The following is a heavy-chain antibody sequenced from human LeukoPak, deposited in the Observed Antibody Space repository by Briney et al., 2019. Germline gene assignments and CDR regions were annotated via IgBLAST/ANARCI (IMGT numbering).Heavy chain of an antibody. Sequence: GGSLRLSCLASGFTFSNAYMSWARQAPGKGLEWVANIKQDGSEKYYVDSVKGRFTISRDNAKNSLYLQMNSLRAEDTAVYYCARDPYSSGWYGNENYYWFDPWGQGTLVTVSS. V-gene: IGHV3-7*01. J-gene: IGHJ5*02. CDR1: GFTFSNAY. CDR2: IKQDGSEK. D-gene: IGHD6-19*01. CDR3: ARDPYSSGWYGNENYYWFDP.